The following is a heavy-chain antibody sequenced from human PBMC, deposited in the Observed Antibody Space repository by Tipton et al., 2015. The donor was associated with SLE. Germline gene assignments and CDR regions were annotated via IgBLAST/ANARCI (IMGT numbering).Heavy chain of an antibody. J-gene: IGHJ4*02. CDR2: IYHSGST. D-gene: IGHD3-3*01. CDR1: GYSISSGYY. CDR3: ARDGNLYYDFWRGYRYFDY. V-gene: IGHV4-38-2*02. Sequence: TLSLTCAVSGYSISSGYYWGWIRQPPGKGLEWIGSIYHSGSTYYNPSLKSRVTISVDTSKNQFSLKLSSVTAADPAVYYCARDGNLYYDFWRGYRYFDYWGQGTLVTVSS.